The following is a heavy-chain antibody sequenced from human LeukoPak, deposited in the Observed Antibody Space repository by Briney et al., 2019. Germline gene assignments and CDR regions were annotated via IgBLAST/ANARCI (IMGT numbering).Heavy chain of an antibody. D-gene: IGHD1-26*01. CDR3: ARDRVGATTYYGMDV. CDR1: GFTFSSYS. V-gene: IGHV3-21*01. J-gene: IGHJ6*02. Sequence: GGSLRLSCAASGFTFSSYSMNWVRQAPGKGLEWVSSISSSSSYIYYADSVKGRFTISRDNAKNSLYLQMNSLRAEDTAVYYCARDRVGATTYYGMDVWGQGTTVTVSS. CDR2: ISSSSSYI.